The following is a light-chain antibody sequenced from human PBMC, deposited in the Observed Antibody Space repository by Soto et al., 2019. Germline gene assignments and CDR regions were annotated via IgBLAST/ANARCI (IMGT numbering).Light chain of an antibody. CDR3: QQYNSYPTWT. Sequence: DTQMTQSPSTLSPSVGDRVTITFRASQSISSWLAWYQQKPGKAPNLLIYKASGLESGVPSRCSGSGSGTEFSLTISSLQPDDFATYYCQQYNSYPTWTFGQGTKVDIK. J-gene: IGKJ1*01. CDR2: KAS. CDR1: QSISSW. V-gene: IGKV1-5*03.